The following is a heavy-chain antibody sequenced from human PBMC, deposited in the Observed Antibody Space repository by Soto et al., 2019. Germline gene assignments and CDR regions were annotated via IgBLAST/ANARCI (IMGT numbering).Heavy chain of an antibody. CDR2: IGGGGAA. Sequence: EMQLLESGGGLVQPGGSLRLSCAASGFTFSSSVMAWVRQAPGTGLEWVSTIGGGGAANYADSVKGRFTISRDNSKNTLYLQMNSLRAEDTAVYFCANDRYCGGGYCYGYEYWGQGTLVTVSP. V-gene: IGHV3-23*01. D-gene: IGHD2-15*01. CDR3: ANDRYCGGGYCYGYEY. J-gene: IGHJ4*02. CDR1: GFTFSSSV.